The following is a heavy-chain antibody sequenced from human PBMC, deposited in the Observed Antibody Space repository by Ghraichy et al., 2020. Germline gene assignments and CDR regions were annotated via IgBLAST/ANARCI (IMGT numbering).Heavy chain of an antibody. V-gene: IGHV3-21*01. Sequence: GGSLRLSCAASGFTFSSYSMNWVRQAPGKGLEWVSSISSSSSYIYYADSVKGRFTISRDNAKNSLYLQMNSLRAEDTAVYYCARLVFLSPTGDDAFDIWGQGTMVTVSS. D-gene: IGHD7-27*01. J-gene: IGHJ3*02. CDR3: ARLVFLSPTGDDAFDI. CDR1: GFTFSSYS. CDR2: ISSSSSYI.